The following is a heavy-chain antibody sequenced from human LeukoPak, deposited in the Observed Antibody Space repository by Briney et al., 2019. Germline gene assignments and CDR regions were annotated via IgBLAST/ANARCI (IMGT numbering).Heavy chain of an antibody. Sequence: SGPGLVKPSETLSLTCTVSGGSVSSGSYYWSWIRQPPGKGLEWIGYIYYSGSTNYNPSLKSRVTISVDTSKNQFSLKLSSVTAADTAVYYCARGYSSSWDYYYYGMDVWGQGTTVTVSS. CDR3: ARGYSSSWDYYYYGMDV. J-gene: IGHJ6*02. CDR2: IYYSGST. D-gene: IGHD6-13*01. CDR1: GGSVSSGSYY. V-gene: IGHV4-61*01.